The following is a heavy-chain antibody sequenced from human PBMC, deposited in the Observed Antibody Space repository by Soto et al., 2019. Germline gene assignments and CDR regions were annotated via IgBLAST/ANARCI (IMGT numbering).Heavy chain of an antibody. Sequence: GASVTVSCTASGYTFTRYGISWVRQAPGQGLEWMGWISAYNGNTNYAQKLQGRVTMTTDTSTSTAYMEMRSLRSDDTAGDYCARCGISGWYSYYYVRVGWGPGATVTVYS. CDR3: ARCGISGWYSYYYVRVG. CDR1: GYTFTRYG. J-gene: IGHJ6*01. V-gene: IGHV1-18*01. CDR2: ISAYNGNT. D-gene: IGHD6-19*01.